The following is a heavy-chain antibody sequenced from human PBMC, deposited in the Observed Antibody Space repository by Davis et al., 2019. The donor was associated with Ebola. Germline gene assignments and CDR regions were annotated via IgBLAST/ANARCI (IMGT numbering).Heavy chain of an antibody. CDR1: GFTFDDYA. J-gene: IGHJ4*02. CDR2: ISWNSGDI. D-gene: IGHD1-1*01. CDR3: ARDLDWVVYDY. V-gene: IGHV3-9*01. Sequence: PGGSLRLSCAASGFTFDDYAMHWVRQAPGKGLEWVSGISWNSGDIGYADSVKGRFTISRDNAKNTLYLQMNSLRVEDTAIYYCARDLDWVVYDYWGQGTLVTVSS.